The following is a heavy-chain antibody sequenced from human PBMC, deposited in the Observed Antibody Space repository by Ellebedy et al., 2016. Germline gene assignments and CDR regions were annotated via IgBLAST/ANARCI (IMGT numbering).Heavy chain of an antibody. J-gene: IGHJ4*02. CDR3: AKAGGASGGRHPVHFDY. Sequence: GGSLRLSCAASGFTFSSPAMSWVRQAPGKGLEWVSSISGSGGSAYYADSVKGRFIISRDNSKNTLYLQMDSLRPEDTAVYYCAKAGGASGGRHPVHFDYWGQGTLVTVSS. V-gene: IGHV3-23*01. D-gene: IGHD2-15*01. CDR2: ISGSGGSA. CDR1: GFTFSSPA.